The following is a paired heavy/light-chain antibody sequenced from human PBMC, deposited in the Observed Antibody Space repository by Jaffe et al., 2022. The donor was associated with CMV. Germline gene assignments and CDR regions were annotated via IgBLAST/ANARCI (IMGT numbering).Light chain of an antibody. CDR1: QGISNA. CDR3: QQYYSTPWLT. Sequence: DIQMTQSPSSLSASVGDRVTITCRASQGISNALAWYQLRPGKAPKLLLYAASRLETGVPSRFSGGGSGTEFTLTVNSLQPEDFATYYCQQYYSTPWLTFGGGTRVEVK. V-gene: IGKV1-NL1*01. CDR2: AAS. J-gene: IGKJ4*01.
Heavy chain of an antibody. CDR2: IHYSGST. D-gene: IGHD5-18*01. V-gene: IGHV4-59*01. J-gene: IGHJ3*02. CDR1: GGSINDYY. Sequence: QVQLQESGPGLVRPSETLSLTCSVSGGSINDYYWSWIRQPPGKGPEWIGFIHYSGSTNYNRSLESRLTMSVDMSKSQFYLRLSFVTAADTAVYYCARVHSVDVLDIWGRGTAVTVSS. CDR3: ARVHSVDVLDI.